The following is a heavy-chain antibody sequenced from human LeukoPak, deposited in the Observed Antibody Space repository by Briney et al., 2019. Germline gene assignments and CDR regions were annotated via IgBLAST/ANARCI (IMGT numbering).Heavy chain of an antibody. CDR2: INPSGGST. D-gene: IGHD6-13*01. J-gene: IGHJ6*02. CDR1: GYTFTGYY. Sequence: ASVKVSCKASGYTFTGYYMHWVRQAPGQGLEWMGIINPSGGSTSYAPKFQGRVTMTRDTSTSTVYMELSRLRSQDTAVYYCAGDIEGAYSSSWDGYYYYGIDYWGQGTTVTVSS. V-gene: IGHV1-46*01. CDR3: AGDIEGAYSSSWDGYYYYGIDY.